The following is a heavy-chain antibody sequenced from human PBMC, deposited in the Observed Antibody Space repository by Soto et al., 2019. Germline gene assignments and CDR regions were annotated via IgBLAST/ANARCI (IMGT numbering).Heavy chain of an antibody. V-gene: IGHV4-30-4*01. CDR1: GGSISSGDYY. J-gene: IGHJ6*02. Sequence: QVQLQESGPGLVKPSQTLSLTCTVSGGSISSGDYYWSWIRQPPGKGLEGIGYIYYSGSTYYNPYLKSRVTISVDTSKNPFSLKLSSVTAADTAVYYCARVTIFGVGDYYYYGMDVWGQGTTVTVSS. CDR2: IYYSGST. D-gene: IGHD3-3*01. CDR3: ARVTIFGVGDYYYYGMDV.